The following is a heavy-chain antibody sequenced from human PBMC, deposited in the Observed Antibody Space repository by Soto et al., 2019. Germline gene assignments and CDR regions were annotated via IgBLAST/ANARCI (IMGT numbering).Heavy chain of an antibody. Sequence: ASVKVSCKACGYTITSXDINWVRQATGQGLEWMGWMNPNSGNTGYAQKFQGRVTMTRNTSISTAYMELSSLRSEDTAVYYCARGTYYDYIWGSYRPYEDYYYYMDVWGKGTTVTVSS. CDR2: MNPNSGNT. CDR1: GYTITSXD. J-gene: IGHJ6*03. CDR3: ARGTYYDYIWGSYRPYEDYYYYMDV. D-gene: IGHD3-16*02. V-gene: IGHV1-8*01.